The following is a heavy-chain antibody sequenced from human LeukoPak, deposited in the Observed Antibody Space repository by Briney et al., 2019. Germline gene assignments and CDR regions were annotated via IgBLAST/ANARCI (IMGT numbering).Heavy chain of an antibody. CDR3: ARDGYYDSSGYAGPPEEY. V-gene: IGHV4-30-2*01. Sequence: SETLSLTCTVSGGSISSGGYYWSWIRQPPGKGLEWIGYIYHSGSTYYNPSPKSRVTISVDRSKNQFSLKLSSVTAADTAVYYCARDGYYDSSGYAGPPEEYWGQGTLVTVSS. J-gene: IGHJ4*02. CDR1: GGSISSGGYY. D-gene: IGHD3-22*01. CDR2: IYHSGST.